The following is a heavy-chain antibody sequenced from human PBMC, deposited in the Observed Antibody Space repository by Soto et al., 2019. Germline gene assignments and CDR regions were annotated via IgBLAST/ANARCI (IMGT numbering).Heavy chain of an antibody. CDR1: GFTFSSYG. V-gene: IGHV3-30*18. D-gene: IGHD4-17*01. CDR3: AKGDYRTYYYYGMDV. Sequence: PGGSLRLSCAASGFTFSSYGMHWVRQAPGKGLEWVAVISYDGSNKYYADSVKGRFTISRDNSKNTLYLQMNSLRAEDTAVYYCAKGDYRTYYYYGMDVWGQGTTGT. CDR2: ISYDGSNK. J-gene: IGHJ6*02.